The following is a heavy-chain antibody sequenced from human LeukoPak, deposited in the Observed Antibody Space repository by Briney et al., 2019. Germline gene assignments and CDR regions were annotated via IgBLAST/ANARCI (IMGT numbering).Heavy chain of an antibody. CDR2: IYHSGNT. V-gene: IGHV4-38-2*01. CDR3: ARGPITVVRGVLPALYWFDP. CDR1: GYSISSGYY. J-gene: IGHJ5*02. D-gene: IGHD3-10*01. Sequence: SETLSLTCAVSGYSISSGYYWGWIRQPPGNGLEWIGSIYHSGNTYYNPSLKSRVTISVDTSKNQFSLKLSSVTAADTAVYYCARGPITVVRGVLPALYWFDPWGQGTLVTVSS.